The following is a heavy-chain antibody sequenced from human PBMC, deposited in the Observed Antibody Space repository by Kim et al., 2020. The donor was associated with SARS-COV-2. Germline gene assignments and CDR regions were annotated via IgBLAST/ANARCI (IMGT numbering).Heavy chain of an antibody. V-gene: IGHV4-4*02. CDR3: ARRYCSGGSCSLFDY. Sequence: NPSLKGRVTKSVDKSKNQFSLKLSSVTAADTAVYYWARRYCSGGSCSLFDYWGQGTLVTVSS. J-gene: IGHJ4*02. D-gene: IGHD2-15*01.